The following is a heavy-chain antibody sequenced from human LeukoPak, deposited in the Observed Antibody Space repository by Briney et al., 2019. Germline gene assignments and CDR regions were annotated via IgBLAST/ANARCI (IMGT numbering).Heavy chain of an antibody. CDR2: IYYIGST. V-gene: IGHV4-59*01. CDR3: ARGSKAAPGTFDY. Sequence: PSETLSLTCTVSGGSISSYYRSWIRQPPGKGLEWIGYIYYIGSTDYNPSLKSRVAISVDTSKNQFSLKLSSVTAADTAVYYCARGSKAAPGTFDYWGQGTLVTVSS. CDR1: GGSISSYY. J-gene: IGHJ4*02. D-gene: IGHD6-13*01.